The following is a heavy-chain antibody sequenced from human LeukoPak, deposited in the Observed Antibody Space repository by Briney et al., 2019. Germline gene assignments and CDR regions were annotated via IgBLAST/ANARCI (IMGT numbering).Heavy chain of an antibody. V-gene: IGHV3-21*01. CDR1: GGSISSYY. D-gene: IGHD3-22*01. J-gene: IGHJ4*02. Sequence: ETLSLTCTVSGGSISSYYWSWVRQAPGKGLEWVSSISSSSSYIYYADSVKGRFTISRDNAKNSLYLQMNSLRAEDTAVYYCAREGVSWGQGTLVTVSS. CDR2: ISSSSSYI. CDR3: AREGVS.